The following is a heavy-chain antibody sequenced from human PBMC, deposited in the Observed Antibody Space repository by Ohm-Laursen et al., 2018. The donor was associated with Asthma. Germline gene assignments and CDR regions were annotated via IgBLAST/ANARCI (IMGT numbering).Heavy chain of an antibody. CDR1: GHTFTSYT. CDR2: INTGTGDT. D-gene: IGHD4-17*01. J-gene: IGHJ4*02. CDR3: ASSKGYGDYQSLDY. V-gene: IGHV1-3*04. Sequence: SVKVSCKASGHTFTSYTMQWVRQAPGQRLEWMGWINTGTGDTYYSQKFQGRVTITTDTSATTAFLELGSLRYEDTAVYYCASSKGYGDYQSLDYWGQGTLVTVSS.